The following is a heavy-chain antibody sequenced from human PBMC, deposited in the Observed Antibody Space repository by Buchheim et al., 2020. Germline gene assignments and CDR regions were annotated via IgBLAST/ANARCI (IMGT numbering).Heavy chain of an antibody. CDR1: GGSISSGGYY. V-gene: IGHV4-31*03. D-gene: IGHD3-22*01. CDR2: IYYSGSP. J-gene: IGHJ4*02. Sequence: QVQLQESGPGLVKPSQTLSLTCTVSGGSISSGGYYWSWIRQHPGKGLEWIGYIYYSGSPYYNPSLTSRVTISVDTSTNQFSLKLSSVTAADTAVYYCARGEMVEYYYDSSGSVYFDYWGQGTL. CDR3: ARGEMVEYYYDSSGSVYFDY.